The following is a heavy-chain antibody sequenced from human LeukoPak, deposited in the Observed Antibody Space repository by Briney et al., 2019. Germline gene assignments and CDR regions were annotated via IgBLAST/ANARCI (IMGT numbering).Heavy chain of an antibody. CDR2: FDPEDGET. D-gene: IGHD4-17*01. V-gene: IGHV1-24*01. J-gene: IGHJ4*02. Sequence: ASVKVSCKVSGYTLTELSMHWVRQAPGKGLEWMGGFDPEDGETIYAQKFQGRVTMTEDTSTDTAYMELSSLRSEDTAVYYCATDGHHYGDYVRANYFDYWGQGTLVTVSS. CDR3: ATDGHHYGDYVRANYFDY. CDR1: GYTLTELS.